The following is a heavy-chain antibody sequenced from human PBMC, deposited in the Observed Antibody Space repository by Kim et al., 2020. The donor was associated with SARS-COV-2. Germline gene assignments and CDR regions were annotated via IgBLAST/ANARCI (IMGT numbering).Heavy chain of an antibody. CDR2: ISGSGGST. D-gene: IGHD4-17*01. J-gene: IGHJ3*02. Sequence: GGSLRLSCAASGFTFSSYAMSWVRQAPGKGLEWVSAISGSGGSTYYADSVKGRFTISRDNSKNTLYLQMNSLRAEDTAVYYCAKDHSDDYGDYGGSAFDIWGQGTMVTVSS. CDR3: AKDHSDDYGDYGGSAFDI. CDR1: GFTFSSYA. V-gene: IGHV3-23*01.